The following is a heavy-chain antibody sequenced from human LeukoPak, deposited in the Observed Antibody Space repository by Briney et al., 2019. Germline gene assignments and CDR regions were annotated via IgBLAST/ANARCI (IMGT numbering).Heavy chain of an antibody. Sequence: ASETLSLTCTVSGGSISSYYWSWIWQPPGKGLEWIGYIYYSGSTNYNPSLKSRVTISVDTSKNQFSLKLSSVTAADTAVYYCARGQVYDSSGYYLFYFDYWGQGTLVTVSS. V-gene: IGHV4-59*01. CDR2: IYYSGST. D-gene: IGHD3-22*01. CDR1: GGSISSYY. CDR3: ARGQVYDSSGYYLFYFDY. J-gene: IGHJ4*02.